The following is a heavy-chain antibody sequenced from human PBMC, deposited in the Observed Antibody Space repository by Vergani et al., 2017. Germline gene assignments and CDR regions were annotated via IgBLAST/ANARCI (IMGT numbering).Heavy chain of an antibody. CDR2: INAGNGNT. CDR3: ARESVYCSGGSCYSNFYYYYYMDV. Sequence: QVQLVQSGAEVKKPGASVKVSCKASGYTFTSYVMHWVRQAPGQRLEWMGWINAGNGNTKCSQNFQGRVTFTRDTSASTAYMELSSLRSEDTAVYYCARESVYCSGGSCYSNFYYYYYMDVWGKGTTVTVSS. CDR1: GYTFTSYV. D-gene: IGHD2-15*01. J-gene: IGHJ6*03. V-gene: IGHV1-3*01.